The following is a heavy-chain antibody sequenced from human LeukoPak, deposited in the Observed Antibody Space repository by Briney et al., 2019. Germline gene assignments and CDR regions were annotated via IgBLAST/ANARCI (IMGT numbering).Heavy chain of an antibody. CDR3: ARHTPQPNVDAGMPREGPDY. CDR1: GYNFGTYW. Sequence: GESLKISCEGSGYNFGTYWIGWVRQMPGKGLEWMGIIYPGDSDTKYSPSFQGQVTISADKSIKTAFLQWSSLKASDTAMYYCARHTPQPNVDAGMPREGPDYWGQGTLVTVSS. V-gene: IGHV5-51*01. J-gene: IGHJ4*02. D-gene: IGHD5-18*01. CDR2: IYPGDSDT.